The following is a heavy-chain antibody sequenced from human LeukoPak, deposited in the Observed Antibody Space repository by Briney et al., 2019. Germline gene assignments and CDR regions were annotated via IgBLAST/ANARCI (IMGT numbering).Heavy chain of an antibody. Sequence: GASVKVSCKASGYTFTSYYMHWVRQAPGQGLEWMGWISAYNGNTNYAQKLQGRVTMTTDTSTSTAYMELRSLRSDDTAVYYCARALDTAMAFDYWGQGTLVTVSS. J-gene: IGHJ4*02. CDR2: ISAYNGNT. D-gene: IGHD5-18*01. CDR3: ARALDTAMAFDY. V-gene: IGHV1-18*04. CDR1: GYTFTSYY.